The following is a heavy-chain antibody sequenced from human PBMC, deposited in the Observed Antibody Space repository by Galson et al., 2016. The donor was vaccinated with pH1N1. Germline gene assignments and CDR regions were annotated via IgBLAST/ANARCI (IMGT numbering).Heavy chain of an antibody. CDR2: IYPGDSDT. J-gene: IGHJ4*02. CDR1: GHSFNDYW. CDR3: ARELGGKFDY. D-gene: IGHD7-27*01. V-gene: IGHV5-51*01. Sequence: QSGAEVKKPGESLRISCMASGHSFNDYWIGWVRQMPGKGLEWVGIIYPGDSDTRYSPSFPDQVTISADSSTTTAYLQWSSLKASDTAIYYCARELGGKFDYWGQGTLVTVSS.